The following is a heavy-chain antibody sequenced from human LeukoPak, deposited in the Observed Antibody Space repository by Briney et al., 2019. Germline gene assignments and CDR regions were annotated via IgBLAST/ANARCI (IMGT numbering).Heavy chain of an antibody. V-gene: IGHV4-59*01. CDR1: GDSIRRYF. D-gene: IGHD5-12*01. Sequence: SGTLSLTCSVSGDSIRRYFWSWIRLSPGKGLEWIGYVHHSGTSRYKPSLESRVTISLDTSENQFSLTLKSVTAADTALYYCAGAEIDRLRSPGTLYYIDAWGPGTLVTVSS. CDR2: VHHSGTS. CDR3: AGAEIDRLRSPGTLYYIDA. J-gene: IGHJ5*02.